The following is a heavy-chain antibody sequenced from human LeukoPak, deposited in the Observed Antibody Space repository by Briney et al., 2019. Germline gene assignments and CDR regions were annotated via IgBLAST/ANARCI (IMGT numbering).Heavy chain of an antibody. CDR3: ARKGQPGYSSSWYRY. D-gene: IGHD6-13*01. CDR2: IIPILGIA. J-gene: IGHJ4*02. V-gene: IGHV1-69*04. CDR1: GGTFSSYA. Sequence: SVKVSCKASGGTFSSYAISWVRQAPGQGLEWMGRIIPILGIANYAQKFQGRVTITADKSTSTAYMELSSLRSEDTAVYYRARKGQPGYSSSWYRYWGQGTLVTVSS.